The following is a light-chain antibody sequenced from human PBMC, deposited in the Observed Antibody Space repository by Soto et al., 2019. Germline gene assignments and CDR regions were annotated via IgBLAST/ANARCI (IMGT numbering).Light chain of an antibody. CDR1: QSVSSSY. CDR3: QQHNDWPT. J-gene: IGKJ5*01. V-gene: IGKV3D-20*02. Sequence: DIVLTQSPGTLSLSPGERATLSCMASQSVSSSYLAWYKQKPGQAPRLLIYGASSRATGIPDRFSGSGSGTEFILTISSVESEDFAIYYCQQHNDWPTFGQGTRLEIK. CDR2: GAS.